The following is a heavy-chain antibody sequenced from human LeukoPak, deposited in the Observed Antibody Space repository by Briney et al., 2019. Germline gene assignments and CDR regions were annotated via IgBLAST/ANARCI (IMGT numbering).Heavy chain of an antibody. D-gene: IGHD3-16*01. CDR3: ATDGHWAFDY. V-gene: IGHV3-48*01. J-gene: IGHJ4*02. CDR2: ITGSSSTI. Sequence: GGSLRLSCAASGFTLSSYRMNWVRQAPGKGLEWVSYITGSSSTISYADSVKGRFTISRDNARNSLYLQMNSLRAEDTAVYYCATDGHWAFDYWGQGTLVTVSS. CDR1: GFTLSSYR.